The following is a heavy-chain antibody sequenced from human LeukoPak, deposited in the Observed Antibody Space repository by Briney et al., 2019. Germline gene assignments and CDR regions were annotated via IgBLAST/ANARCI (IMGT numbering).Heavy chain of an antibody. D-gene: IGHD5-12*01. CDR2: ISYDGSNK. CDR3: ARDWVDIVATITGFFDY. Sequence: GGSLRLSCAASGFTFSSYAMRWVRQAPGKGLEWVAVISYDGSNKYYADSVKGRFTISRDNSKNTLYLQMNSLRAEDTAVYYCARDWVDIVATITGFFDYWGQGSLVTVSS. J-gene: IGHJ4*02. V-gene: IGHV3-30-3*01. CDR1: GFTFSSYA.